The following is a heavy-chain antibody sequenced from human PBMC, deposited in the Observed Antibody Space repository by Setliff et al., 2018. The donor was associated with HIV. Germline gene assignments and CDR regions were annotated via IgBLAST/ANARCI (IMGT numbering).Heavy chain of an antibody. CDR2: IYYSGGT. V-gene: IGHV4-59*11. D-gene: IGHD5-12*01. Sequence: NPSETLSLTCTVSGGSISSHYWSWIRQPPGKGLQWIGYIYYSGGTYYNPSLKSRVTISVDTSKNQFSLKLSSVTAADTAVYYCARAYSGYDGGRFDPWGQGTLVTVSS. CDR1: GGSISSHY. J-gene: IGHJ5*02. CDR3: ARAYSGYDGGRFDP.